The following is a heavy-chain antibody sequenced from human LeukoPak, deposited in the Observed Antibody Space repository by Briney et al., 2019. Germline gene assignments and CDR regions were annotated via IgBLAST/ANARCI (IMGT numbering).Heavy chain of an antibody. CDR1: GFTFSSYG. J-gene: IGHJ4*02. CDR2: ISYDGSNK. Sequence: AGGSLRLSCAASGFTFSSYGMHWVRQAPGKGLEWVAVISYDGSNKYYADSVKGRFTISRDNSKNTLYLQMNSLRAEDTAVYYCAKDDRMVRGVITGYYDYWGQGTLVTVSS. CDR3: AKDDRMVRGVITGYYDY. D-gene: IGHD3-10*01. V-gene: IGHV3-30*18.